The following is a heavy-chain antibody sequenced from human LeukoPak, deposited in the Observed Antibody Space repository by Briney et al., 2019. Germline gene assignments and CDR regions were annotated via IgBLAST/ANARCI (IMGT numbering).Heavy chain of an antibody. CDR2: IYHSGST. V-gene: IGHV4-38-2*01. J-gene: IGHJ3*01. CDR1: TYSITRGYY. D-gene: IGHD2-21*02. CDR3: ARSPVVVTANHAFDV. Sequence: SETLSLTCAVSTYSITRGYYWGWVRQPPGKGLEWIGSIYHSGSTDYNPSLKSRVTISVDTSKNQFSLKLSSVTAADTAVYYCARSPVVVTANHAFDVWGQGTMVTVSS.